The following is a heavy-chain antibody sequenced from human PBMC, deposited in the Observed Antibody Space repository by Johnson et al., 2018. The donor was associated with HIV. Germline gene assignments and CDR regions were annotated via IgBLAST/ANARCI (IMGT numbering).Heavy chain of an antibody. Sequence: QVQLVESGGGVVQPGRSLRLSCAASGFTFSNYDMHWVRQAPGKGLEWVAVISYDGSNKYYADSVKGRFTISRDNSKNTLYLQMNSLRAEDTAVYYCARALEVGATTANEAFDIWGQGTMVTVSS. D-gene: IGHD1-26*01. CDR2: ISYDGSNK. J-gene: IGHJ3*02. V-gene: IGHV3-30-3*01. CDR1: GFTFSNYD. CDR3: ARALEVGATTANEAFDI.